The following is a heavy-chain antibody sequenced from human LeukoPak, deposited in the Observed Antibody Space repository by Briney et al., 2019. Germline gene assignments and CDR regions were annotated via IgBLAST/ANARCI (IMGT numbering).Heavy chain of an antibody. CDR2: ISYDGSNK. CDR3: AKAGRGSHLLATFDY. V-gene: IGHV3-30*18. J-gene: IGHJ4*02. D-gene: IGHD2-8*02. CDR1: GFTFSSYG. Sequence: SGGSLRLSCAASGFTFSSYGMHWVRQAPGKGLEWVAVISYDGSNKYYADSVKGRFTISRDNSKNTLYLQMNSLRAEDTAVYYCAKAGRGSHLLATFDYWGQGTLVTVSS.